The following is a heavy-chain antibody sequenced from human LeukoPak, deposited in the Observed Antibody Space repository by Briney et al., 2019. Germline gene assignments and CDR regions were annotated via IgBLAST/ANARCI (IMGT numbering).Heavy chain of an antibody. J-gene: IGHJ4*02. D-gene: IGHD4-23*01. CDR3: AKSSTVVTTYFDY. CDR1: GFTFGSYA. CDR2: SGSGGST. V-gene: IGHV3-23*01. Sequence: GGSLRLSCAASGFTFGSYAMSWVRQAPGKGLEWVSASGSGGSTYYADSVKCRFTISRDNSKNTLYLQMNSLRAEDTAVYYCAKSSTVVTTYFDYWGQGTLVTVSS.